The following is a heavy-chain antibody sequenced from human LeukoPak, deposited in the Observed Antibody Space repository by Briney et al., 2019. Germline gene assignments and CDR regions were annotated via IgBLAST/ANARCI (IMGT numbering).Heavy chain of an antibody. D-gene: IGHD3-10*01. CDR2: ISGSGGST. Sequence: PGGSLRLSCAASGFTFSSYAMSWVRQAPGKGLEWVSAISGSGGSTYYADSVKGRFTISRDNSKDMLYLQMNSLRDEDTAVYYCAKMTMVRAQRAYFDYWGQGTLVTVSS. V-gene: IGHV3-23*01. J-gene: IGHJ4*02. CDR3: AKMTMVRAQRAYFDY. CDR1: GFTFSSYA.